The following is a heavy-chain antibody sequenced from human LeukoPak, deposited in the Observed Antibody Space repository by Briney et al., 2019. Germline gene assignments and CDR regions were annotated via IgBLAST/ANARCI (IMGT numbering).Heavy chain of an antibody. CDR2: ISAYNGNT. J-gene: IGHJ3*02. CDR1: GYTFTSYG. V-gene: IGHV1-18*01. Sequence: ASVKVSCKASGYTFTSYGISWVRQAPGQGLEWMGWISAYNGNTNYAQKLQGRVTMTTDTSTSTAYMELRSLRSDDTAVYYCARGSKNTVVTPAGDAFDIWGQGTMVTVSS. D-gene: IGHD4-23*01. CDR3: ARGSKNTVVTPAGDAFDI.